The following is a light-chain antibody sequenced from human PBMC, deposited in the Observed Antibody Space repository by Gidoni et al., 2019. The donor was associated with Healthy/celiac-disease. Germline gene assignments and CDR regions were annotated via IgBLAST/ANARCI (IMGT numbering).Light chain of an antibody. CDR1: SN. Sequence: SNLAWYQQKPGQAPRLLIYGASTRATGIPARFSGSGSGTEFTLTISSLQSEDFAVYYCQQYNNWPPWTFGQGTKVEIK. V-gene: IGKV3-15*01. J-gene: IGKJ1*01. CDR2: GAS. CDR3: QQYNNWPPWT.